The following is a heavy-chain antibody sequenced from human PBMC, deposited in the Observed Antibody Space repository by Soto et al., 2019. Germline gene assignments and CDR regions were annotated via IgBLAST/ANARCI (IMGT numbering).Heavy chain of an antibody. CDR3: ARVDTAMVNYYYYGMDV. V-gene: IGHV1-18*01. CDR1: GYTFTSYG. D-gene: IGHD5-18*01. CDR2: ISAYNGNT. J-gene: IGHJ6*02. Sequence: KVSCKASGYTFTSYGISWVRQAPGQGLEWMGWISAYNGNTNYAQKLQGRVTMTTDTSTSTAYMELRSLRSDDTAVYYCARVDTAMVNYYYYGMDVWGQGTTVTVSS.